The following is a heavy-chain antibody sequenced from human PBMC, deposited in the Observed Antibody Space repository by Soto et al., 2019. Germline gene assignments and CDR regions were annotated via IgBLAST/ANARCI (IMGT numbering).Heavy chain of an antibody. Sequence: QVQLVQSGAEVKKPGASVKVSCKASGYTFTSYGISWVRQAPGQGLEWMGWISAYNGNTNYAQKLQGRVTMTTDTSTSTAYMVLRSLRSDDTAVYYCARDSDSGGSYPWAFEIWGQGTMVTFAS. CDR2: ISAYNGNT. J-gene: IGHJ3*02. CDR3: ARDSDSGGSYPWAFEI. V-gene: IGHV1-18*01. D-gene: IGHD2-15*01. CDR1: GYTFTSYG.